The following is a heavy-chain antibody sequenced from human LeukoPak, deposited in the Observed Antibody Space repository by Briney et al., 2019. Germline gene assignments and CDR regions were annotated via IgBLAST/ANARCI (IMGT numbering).Heavy chain of an antibody. CDR2: IYYSGST. V-gene: IGHV4-31*03. Sequence: SETLSLTCNVSGGSISSGGYYWSWIRQHPGKGLEWIGYIYYSGSTYYNPSLKSRVSISVDTSKNQFSLKLSSVTAADTAVYYCARVPDDTSGLRRWYFDLWGRGTLVSVSS. D-gene: IGHD3-22*01. CDR1: GGSISSGGYY. J-gene: IGHJ2*01. CDR3: ARVPDDTSGLRRWYFDL.